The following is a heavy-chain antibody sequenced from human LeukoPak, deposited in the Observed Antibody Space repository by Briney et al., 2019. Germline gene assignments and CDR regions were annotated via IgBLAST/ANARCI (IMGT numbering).Heavy chain of an antibody. CDR2: SYYSGST. J-gene: IGHJ5*02. CDR3: ARDPRGDMAVVPAANWFDP. CDR1: GVSISSSSYY. V-gene: IGHV4-39*07. Sequence: SETLSLTCTVSGVSISSSSYYWGWIRQPPGKGLEWIGRSYYSGSTYYNPSLKSRVTISVDTSNNQFSLKLSSVTAADTAVYYCARDPRGDMAVVPAANWFDPWGQGTLVTVSS. D-gene: IGHD2-2*01.